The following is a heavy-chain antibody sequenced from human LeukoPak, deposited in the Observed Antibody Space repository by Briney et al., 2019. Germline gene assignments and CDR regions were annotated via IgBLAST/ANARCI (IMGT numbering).Heavy chain of an antibody. CDR1: GGSISSYY. CDR3: ARVAVDTFDY. CDR2: IYYSGST. J-gene: IGHJ4*02. V-gene: IGHV4-59*01. D-gene: IGHD6-19*01. Sequence: PSETLSLTCTVSGGSISSYYWSWIRQPPGKGQEWIGYIYYSGSTNYNPSLKSRVTISVDTSKNQFSLKLSSVTAADTAVYYCARVAVDTFDYWGQGTLVTVSS.